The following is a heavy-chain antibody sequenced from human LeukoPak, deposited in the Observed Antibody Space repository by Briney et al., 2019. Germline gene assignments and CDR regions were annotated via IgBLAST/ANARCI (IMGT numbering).Heavy chain of an antibody. CDR2: ISGSGGST. Sequence: PGGSLRLSCAASGFTFSSYAMSWVSQAPGKGLEWVSAISGSGGSTYYADSVKGRFTISRDNSKNTLYLQMNSLRAEDTAVYYCAKDLAMVPTPFDYWGQGTLVTVSS. V-gene: IGHV3-23*01. D-gene: IGHD5-18*01. CDR1: GFTFSSYA. J-gene: IGHJ4*02. CDR3: AKDLAMVPTPFDY.